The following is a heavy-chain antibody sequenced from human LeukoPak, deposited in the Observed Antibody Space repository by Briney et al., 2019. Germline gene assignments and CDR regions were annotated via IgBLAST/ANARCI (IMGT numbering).Heavy chain of an antibody. J-gene: IGHJ4*02. CDR3: AIRNKLTPVPPGGDY. V-gene: IGHV1-2*02. D-gene: IGHD4-17*01. CDR1: VYTFTGYY. Sequence: ASVKVSCKASVYTFTGYYMHWVRQAPGQGLEWMGWMNPNSGGTNYAQKFQGRVTMTRDTSISTAYMELSRLRSDDTAVYYCAIRNKLTPVPPGGDYWGQGTLVTVSS. CDR2: MNPNSGGT.